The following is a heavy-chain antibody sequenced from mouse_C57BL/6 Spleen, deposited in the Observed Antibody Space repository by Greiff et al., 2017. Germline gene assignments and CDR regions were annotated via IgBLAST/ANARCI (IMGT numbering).Heavy chain of an antibody. D-gene: IGHD1-1*01. CDR1: GYSFTGYF. CDR2: INPYNGDT. J-gene: IGHJ4*01. Sequence: EVQRVESGPELVKPGDSVKISCKASGYSFTGYFMNWVMQSHGKSLEWIGRINPYNGDTFYNQKFKGKATLTVDKSSSTAHMELRSLTSEDSAVYYCARDSYGSSYYAMDYWGQGTSVTVSS. CDR3: ARDSYGSSYYAMDY. V-gene: IGHV1-20*01.